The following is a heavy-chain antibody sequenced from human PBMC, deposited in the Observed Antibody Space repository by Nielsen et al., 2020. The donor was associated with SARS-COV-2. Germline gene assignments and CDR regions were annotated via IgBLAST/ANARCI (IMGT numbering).Heavy chain of an antibody. CDR3: ARDLEMATPYYFSYYMDV. J-gene: IGHJ6*03. CDR2: ISGSGGST. D-gene: IGHD5-24*01. Sequence: GGSLRLSCAASGFTFSSYAMSWVRQAPGKGLEWVSAISGSGGSTYYADSVKGRFTISRDNSKNTLYLQMNSLRAEDTAVYYCARDLEMATPYYFSYYMDVWGQGTTVTVSS. V-gene: IGHV3-23*01. CDR1: GFTFSSYA.